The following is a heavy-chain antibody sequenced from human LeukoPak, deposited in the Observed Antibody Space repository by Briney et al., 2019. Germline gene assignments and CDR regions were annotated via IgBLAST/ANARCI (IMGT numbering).Heavy chain of an antibody. D-gene: IGHD3-16*01. J-gene: IGHJ6*04. CDR3: ARDPGYESWSPFWGGMDV. V-gene: IGHV3-74*01. CDR1: GFTFSSSW. Sequence: RSGGSLRLSCAASGFTFSSSWMHWVRQAPGKGLVWVSRITRDGSSTTYADSVKERFTTSRDNAKNTLYLQMDSLRDDDTAVYYCARDPGYESWSPFWGGMDVWGNGTTVIVSS. CDR2: ITRDGSST.